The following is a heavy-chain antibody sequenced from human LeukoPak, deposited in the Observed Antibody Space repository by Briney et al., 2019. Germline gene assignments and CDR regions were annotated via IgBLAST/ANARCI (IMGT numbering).Heavy chain of an antibody. CDR2: INPNSGGT. J-gene: IGHJ3*02. Sequence: ASVKVSCKASGYTFTGYYMHWVRQAPGQGLEWMGWINPNSGGTNYAQKFQGWVTMTRDTSISTAYMELSRLRSDDTAVYYCAREGDSWGNSRGRAQSHAFDIWGQGTMVTVSS. CDR3: AREGDSWGNSRGRAQSHAFDI. CDR1: GYTFTGYY. V-gene: IGHV1-2*04. D-gene: IGHD3-16*01.